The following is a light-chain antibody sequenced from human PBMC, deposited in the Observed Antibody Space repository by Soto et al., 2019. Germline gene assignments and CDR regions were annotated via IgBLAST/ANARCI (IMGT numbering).Light chain of an antibody. CDR3: QQYINWPPTFT. J-gene: IGKJ2*01. CDR1: QSVSSN. V-gene: IGKV3-15*01. CDR2: AAS. Sequence: EIVMTQSPATLSVSPGERVTLSCRASQSVSSNLAWYQQKPGQAPRLLIYAASTRATGIPARFSDSGSGTEFTLAISSLQSEDFAVYYCQQYINWPPTFTFGQGTKLEI.